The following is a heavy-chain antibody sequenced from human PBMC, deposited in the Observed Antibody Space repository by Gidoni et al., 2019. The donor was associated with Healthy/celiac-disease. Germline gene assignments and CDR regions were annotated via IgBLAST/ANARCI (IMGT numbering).Heavy chain of an antibody. D-gene: IGHD2-2*01. CDR3: ARGLVPAATYYYYYGMDV. CDR1: GGTFSSYA. Sequence: QVQLVQSGAEVKKPGSSVKVSCKASGGTFSSYAISWVRQAPGQGLEWMGGIIPICGTANYAQKFQGRVTITADESTSTAYMELSSLRSEDTAVYYCARGLVPAATYYYYYGMDVWGQGTTVTVSS. CDR2: IIPICGTA. V-gene: IGHV1-69*01. J-gene: IGHJ6*02.